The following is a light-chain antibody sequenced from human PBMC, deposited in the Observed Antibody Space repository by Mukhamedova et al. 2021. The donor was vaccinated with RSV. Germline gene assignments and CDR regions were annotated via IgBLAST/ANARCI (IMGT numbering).Light chain of an antibody. CDR3: SSYAGSNTVV. CDR2: EVS. V-gene: IGLV2-8*01. Sequence: GTSSDVGGYNYVSWYQQHPGKAPKLMIYEVSKRPSGVPDRFSGSKSGNTASLTVSGLQAEDEADYYCSSYAGSNTVVFGGGTKLTV. CDR1: SSDVGGYNY. J-gene: IGLJ2*01.